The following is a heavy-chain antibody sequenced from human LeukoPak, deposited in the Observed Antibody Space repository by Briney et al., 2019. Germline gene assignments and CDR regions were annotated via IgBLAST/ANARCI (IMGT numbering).Heavy chain of an antibody. V-gene: IGHV4-34*01. J-gene: IGHJ4*02. CDR3: ARVAIQLWLPYY. D-gene: IGHD5-18*01. Sequence: SETLSLTCAVYGGSFSGYYWSWIRQPPGKGLEWIGEINHSGSTNYNPSLKSRVTISVDTSKNQFSLKLSSVTAADTAVYYCARVAIQLWLPYYWGQGTLVTVSS. CDR2: INHSGST. CDR1: GGSFSGYY.